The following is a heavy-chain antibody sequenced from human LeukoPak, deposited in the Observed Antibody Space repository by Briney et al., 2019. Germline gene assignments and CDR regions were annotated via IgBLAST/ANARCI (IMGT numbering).Heavy chain of an antibody. Sequence: PSETLSLTCTVSGGSISSGDYYWSWIRQPPGKGLEWIGYIYYSGSTYYNPSLKSRVTISVDTSKNQFSLKLSSVTAADTAVYYCASLSPGYYYDSSGYPDYWGQGTLVTVSS. V-gene: IGHV4-30-4*01. CDR2: IYYSGST. CDR3: ASLSPGYYYDSSGYPDY. J-gene: IGHJ4*02. CDR1: GGSISSGDYY. D-gene: IGHD3-22*01.